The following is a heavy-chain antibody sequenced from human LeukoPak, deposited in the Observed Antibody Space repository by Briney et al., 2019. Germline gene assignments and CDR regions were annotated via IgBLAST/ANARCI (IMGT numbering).Heavy chain of an antibody. CDR3: ARAPNAIGYYYYYMDV. Sequence: GGSQRLSCAASGFTVSSDYMIWVRQAPGRGLEWVSIIYSGDNTKYADSVEGRFTISRDNSKNTLHLQMSSLRADDTGVYYCARAPNAIGYYYYYMDVWGKGTTVTISS. V-gene: IGHV3-53*01. CDR1: GFTVSSDY. D-gene: IGHD2-21*01. CDR2: IYSGDNT. J-gene: IGHJ6*03.